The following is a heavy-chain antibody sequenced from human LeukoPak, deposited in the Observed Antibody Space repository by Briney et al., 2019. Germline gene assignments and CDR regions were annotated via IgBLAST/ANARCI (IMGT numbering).Heavy chain of an antibody. Sequence: SETLSLTCTVSGGSISSYYWSWIRQPPGKGLEWIGYIYYSGSTNYNPSLKSRVTISVATSKNQFSLKLSSVTAADTAVYYCARRGGGSSGSEIAHYFDYWGQGTLVTVSS. CDR3: ARRGGGSSGSEIAHYFDY. CDR2: IYYSGST. D-gene: IGHD5-12*01. J-gene: IGHJ4*02. V-gene: IGHV4-59*08. CDR1: GGSISSYY.